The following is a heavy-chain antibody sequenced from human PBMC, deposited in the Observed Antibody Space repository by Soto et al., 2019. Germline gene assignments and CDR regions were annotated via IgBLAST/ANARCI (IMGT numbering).Heavy chain of an antibody. J-gene: IGHJ6*02. D-gene: IGHD1-7*01. CDR1: GFAVSSNY. CDR2: IHSGGDT. V-gene: IGHV3-66*01. Sequence: EVQLVESGGDLVQPGGSLRLSCAASGFAVSSNYMAWVRQAPRKRLEWVSVIHSGGDTHYADSVRGRYTISRDNSKNTLYLQMNSLRAEDTAVYYCARSRTGTTYGGMDVWGQGTTVTVSS. CDR3: ARSRTGTTYGGMDV.